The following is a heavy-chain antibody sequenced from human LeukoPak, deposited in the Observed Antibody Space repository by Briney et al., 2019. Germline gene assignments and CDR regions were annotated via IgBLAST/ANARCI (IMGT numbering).Heavy chain of an antibody. V-gene: IGHV1-69*04. CDR2: IIPIFGIA. J-gene: IGHJ4*02. CDR3: AFPRGRSRDGYNWVFDY. Sequence: SVKVSCTASGGTFSSYAISWVRQAPGQGLEWMGRIIPIFGIANYAQKFQARVTITADKSTSTAYMELSSLRSEDTAVYYCAFPRGRSRDGYNWVFDYWGQGTLVTVSS. D-gene: IGHD5-24*01. CDR1: GGTFSSYA.